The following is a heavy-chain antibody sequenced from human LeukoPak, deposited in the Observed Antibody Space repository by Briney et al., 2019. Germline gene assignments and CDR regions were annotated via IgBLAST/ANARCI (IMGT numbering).Heavy chain of an antibody. CDR1: GFTFRSYA. D-gene: IGHD6-13*01. Sequence: GGSLRLSCAASGFTFRSYAMSWVRQAPGKGLEWVSAISGSGGSTYYADSVKGWFTISRDNSKNTLYLQMNSLRAEDTAVYYCASAADYYYYGMDVWGKGTTVTVSS. J-gene: IGHJ6*04. CDR3: ASAADYYYYGMDV. V-gene: IGHV3-23*01. CDR2: ISGSGGST.